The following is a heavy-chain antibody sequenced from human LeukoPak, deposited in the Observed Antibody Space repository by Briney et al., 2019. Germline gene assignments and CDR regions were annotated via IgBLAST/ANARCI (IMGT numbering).Heavy chain of an antibody. CDR3: AKTSGGNY. CDR1: GFTFSSYA. V-gene: IGHV3-23*01. D-gene: IGHD4-23*01. J-gene: IGHJ4*02. CDR2: ISSGGGGT. Sequence: GGSLRLSCAASGFTFSSYAMSWVRQAPGKGLEWVSAISSGGGGTYFADSVKGRFTISRDNSKNMLYLQMNSLRAEDTAVYYCAKTSGGNYWGQGILVTVST.